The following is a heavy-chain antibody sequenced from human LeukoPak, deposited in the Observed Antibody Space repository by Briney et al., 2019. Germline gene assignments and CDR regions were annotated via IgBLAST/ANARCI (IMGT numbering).Heavy chain of an antibody. V-gene: IGHV3-9*01. Sequence: GRSLRLSCAASGFTFDDYAMHWVRQAPGKGLEWVSGISWNSGSIGYADSVKGRFTISRDNAKNSLYLQMNSLRAEDTAVYYCAKDSRNVPFDYWGQGTLVTVSS. D-gene: IGHD1-1*01. J-gene: IGHJ4*02. CDR3: AKDSRNVPFDY. CDR1: GFTFDDYA. CDR2: ISWNSGSI.